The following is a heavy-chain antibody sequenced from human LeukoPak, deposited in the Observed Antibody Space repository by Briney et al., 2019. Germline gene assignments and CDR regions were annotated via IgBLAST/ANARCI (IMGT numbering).Heavy chain of an antibody. J-gene: IGHJ4*02. D-gene: IGHD6-19*01. Sequence: GSLRLSCVASGLTVSSNYMTWVRQAPGKGLEWVSIIYSAGTTYYADSVKDRFTISRDSSKNTASLQMNNLRAEDTAVYYCARVGITVPGNDYWGQGTLVTVSS. CDR2: IYSAGTT. CDR1: GLTVSSNY. V-gene: IGHV3-53*01. CDR3: ARVGITVPGNDY.